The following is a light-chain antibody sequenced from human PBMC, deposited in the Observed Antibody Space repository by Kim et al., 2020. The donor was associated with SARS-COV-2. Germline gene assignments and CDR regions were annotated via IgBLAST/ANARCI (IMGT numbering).Light chain of an antibody. CDR1: QSVSPW. V-gene: IGKV1-5*03. CDR3: QQYDAYAWT. Sequence: SASVGDRGTITCRASQSVSPWLAWYQQKPGKAPNLLIYKSSTLHSGVPSRFSGSGSGTEFTLTITSLQPDDFATYYCQQYDAYAWTFGQGTKLEI. J-gene: IGKJ1*01. CDR2: KSS.